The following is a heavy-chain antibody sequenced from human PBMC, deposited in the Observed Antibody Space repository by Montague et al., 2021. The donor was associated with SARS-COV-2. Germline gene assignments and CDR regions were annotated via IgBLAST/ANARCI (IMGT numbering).Heavy chain of an antibody. CDR1: GVSVNNYY. V-gene: IGHV4-59*02. CDR3: ARLGLRYFDWLLLGEGYFDY. J-gene: IGHJ4*02. CDR2: IYYTGST. D-gene: IGHD3-9*01. Sequence: SETLSLTCSVSGVSVNNYYWAWIRQTPEKGLEWIGYIYYTGSTNYNPSLRNRITISIDTSANQFSLKLRSVTPADTAVYYCARLGLRYFDWLLLGEGYFDYWGQGTLVTVSS.